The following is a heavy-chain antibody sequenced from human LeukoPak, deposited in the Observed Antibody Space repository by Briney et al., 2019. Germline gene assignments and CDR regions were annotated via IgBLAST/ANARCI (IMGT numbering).Heavy chain of an antibody. CDR2: IYYSGCT. V-gene: IGHV4-59*01. Sequence: SQTLSLTCTVSGRSISSYYWSWIRQPPGKGLEWIGYIYYSGCTNYNPSLKSRVTMSVDTSKNQFSLKLSSVTAADTAVYYCARESSSGFYFHYWGRGALVTVSS. J-gene: IGHJ4*02. CDR1: GRSISSYY. CDR3: ARESSSGFYFHY. D-gene: IGHD6-19*01.